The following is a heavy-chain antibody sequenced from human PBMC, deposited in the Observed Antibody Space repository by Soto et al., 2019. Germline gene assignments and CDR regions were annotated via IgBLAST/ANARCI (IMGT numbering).Heavy chain of an antibody. CDR3: ATTLYDFWSGYYSRYYGMDV. V-gene: IGHV3-23*01. Sequence: PGWSLRLSCAASGFTFSSYAMSWVRQAPGKGLEWVSAISGSGGSTYYADSVKGRFTISRDNSKNTLYLQMNSLRAEDTAVYYCATTLYDFWSGYYSRYYGMDVWGQGTTVTVSS. CDR2: ISGSGGST. D-gene: IGHD3-3*01. CDR1: GFTFSSYA. J-gene: IGHJ6*02.